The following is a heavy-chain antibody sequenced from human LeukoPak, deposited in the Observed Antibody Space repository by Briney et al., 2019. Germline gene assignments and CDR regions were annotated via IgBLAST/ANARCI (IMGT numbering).Heavy chain of an antibody. D-gene: IGHD2-2*03. CDR2: INQDGNYQ. Sequence: GGSLRLSCAASGFTFSNAWMSWVRQAPGKGLEWVGNINQDGNYQHYADSMKGRFTISRDNARNSLYLQMNSLRDEDTAVYYCARDGYATGSLDVWGQGTTVTVSS. CDR3: ARDGYATGSLDV. J-gene: IGHJ6*02. V-gene: IGHV3-7*01. CDR1: GFTFSNAW.